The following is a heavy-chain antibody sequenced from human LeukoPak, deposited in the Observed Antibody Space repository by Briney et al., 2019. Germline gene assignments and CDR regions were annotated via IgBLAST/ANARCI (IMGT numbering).Heavy chain of an antibody. CDR3: AKGGTYYYDSSGYYYVPFDY. CDR1: GFTFSSYG. Sequence: GGSLRLSCAASGFTFSSYGMHWVRQAPGKGLEWVAVISYDGSNKYYADSVKGRFTISRDNSKNTLYLQMNSLRAEDTAVYYCAKGGTYYYDSSGYYYVPFDYWGQGTLVTVSS. D-gene: IGHD3-22*01. V-gene: IGHV3-30*18. J-gene: IGHJ4*02. CDR2: ISYDGSNK.